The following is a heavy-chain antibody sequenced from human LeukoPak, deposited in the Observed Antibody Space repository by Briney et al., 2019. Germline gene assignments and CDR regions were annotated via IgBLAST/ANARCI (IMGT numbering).Heavy chain of an antibody. Sequence: ASVKVSCKASGFTFTSSAMQWVRQARGQRLEWIGWIVVGSGNTNYAQKFQERVTITRDMSTSTAYMELSSLGSEDTAVYYCAAEVGATLGLDYWGQGTLVTVSS. J-gene: IGHJ4*02. V-gene: IGHV1-58*02. CDR3: AAEVGATLGLDY. CDR1: GFTFTSSA. D-gene: IGHD1-26*01. CDR2: IVVGSGNT.